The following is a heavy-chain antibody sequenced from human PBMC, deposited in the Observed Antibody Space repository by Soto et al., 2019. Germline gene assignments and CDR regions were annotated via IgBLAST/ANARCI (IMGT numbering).Heavy chain of an antibody. CDR2: ISGSASNI. CDR3: ARDGHCISSCCFFLPDY. J-gene: IGHJ4*02. D-gene: IGHD2-2*01. V-gene: IGHV3-21*01. Sequence: GGSLRLSCAASGFTLSSYSMSWVRQAPGKGLEWVSSISGSASNIHYADSVKGRFTISRETAENSLYLQLNRLRAEDTALYFCARDGHCISSCCFFLPDYWGQGTLVTVSS. CDR1: GFTLSSYS.